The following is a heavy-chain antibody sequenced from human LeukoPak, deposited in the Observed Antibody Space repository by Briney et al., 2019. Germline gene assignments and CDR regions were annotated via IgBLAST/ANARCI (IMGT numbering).Heavy chain of an antibody. CDR3: ARCVPRWLVKS. Sequence: SETLSLTCAVYGGPFSGYYWSWIRQPPGKGLEWIGEINHSGSTNYNPSLKSRVTISVDTSKNQFSLKLSSVTAADTAVYYCARCVPRWLVKSWGQGTLVTVSS. D-gene: IGHD6-19*01. V-gene: IGHV4-34*01. CDR2: INHSGST. CDR1: GGPFSGYY. J-gene: IGHJ5*02.